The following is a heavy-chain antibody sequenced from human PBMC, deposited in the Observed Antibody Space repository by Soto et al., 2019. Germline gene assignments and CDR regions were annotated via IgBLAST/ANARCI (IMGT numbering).Heavy chain of an antibody. D-gene: IGHD3-22*01. CDR3: AKRFYYDSSGHMGTDFDY. J-gene: IGHJ4*02. Sequence: QVQLVESGGGVVQPGRSLRLSCAASGFTFSSYGMHWVRQAPGKGLEWVAVISYDGSNKYYADSVKGRFTISRDNSKNTLYLQMNSLRAEDTAVYYCAKRFYYDSSGHMGTDFDYWGQGTLVTVSS. V-gene: IGHV3-30*18. CDR1: GFTFSSYG. CDR2: ISYDGSNK.